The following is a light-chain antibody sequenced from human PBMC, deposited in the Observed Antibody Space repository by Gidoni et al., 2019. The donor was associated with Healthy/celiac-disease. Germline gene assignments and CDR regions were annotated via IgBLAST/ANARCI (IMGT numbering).Light chain of an antibody. Sequence: DIQMTQSPSSLSASVGDRVTITCQASQDISNYLNWYQQKPGKAPKLLIYDASNLETGVPSRFSGSGSGTDFTCTISSMQPEDIATYYCQQYDNLLEVTFGPGTKVDIK. CDR3: QQYDNLLEVT. V-gene: IGKV1-33*01. CDR2: DAS. J-gene: IGKJ3*01. CDR1: QDISNY.